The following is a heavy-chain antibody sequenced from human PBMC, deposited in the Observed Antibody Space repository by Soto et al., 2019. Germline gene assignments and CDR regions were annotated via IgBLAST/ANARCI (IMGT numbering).Heavy chain of an antibody. J-gene: IGHJ6*03. Sequence: QVQLVQSGAEVKKPGSSVKVSCKASGGTFSSYTISWVRQAPGQGLEWMGRIIPILGIANYAQKFQGRVTMTADKSTSTAYMELSSLRSEDTAVYYCAREGYCSSTSCQYYYYYMDVWGKGTTVTVSS. D-gene: IGHD2-2*01. V-gene: IGHV1-69*08. CDR1: GGTFSSYT. CDR2: IIPILGIA. CDR3: AREGYCSSTSCQYYYYYMDV.